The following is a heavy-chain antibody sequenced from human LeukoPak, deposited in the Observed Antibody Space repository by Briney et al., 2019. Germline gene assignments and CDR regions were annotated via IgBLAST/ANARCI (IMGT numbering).Heavy chain of an antibody. Sequence: GGSLRLSCAASGFTFSSYAMSWVRQAPGKGLEWVSAISGSGGSTYYADSVKGRFTISRDNSKNTLYLQMNSLRAEDTAVYYCANRGGRYSSGWRNVRFDYWGQGTLVTVSS. D-gene: IGHD6-19*01. CDR1: GFTFSSYA. CDR2: ISGSGGST. J-gene: IGHJ4*02. CDR3: ANRGGRYSSGWRNVRFDY. V-gene: IGHV3-23*01.